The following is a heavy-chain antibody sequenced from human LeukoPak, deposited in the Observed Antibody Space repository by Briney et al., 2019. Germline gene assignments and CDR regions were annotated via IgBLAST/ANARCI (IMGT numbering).Heavy chain of an antibody. Sequence: GGSLRLPCAASGFTFSSYAMSWVRQAPGKGLEWVSTISNSDGKTYYADSVKGRFTISRDNSKNTLYVQMNSLTAEDTAIYYCAKATGNLGNWGQGTLVTVSS. J-gene: IGHJ4*02. D-gene: IGHD1-14*01. CDR3: AKATGNLGN. CDR2: ISNSDGKT. V-gene: IGHV3-23*01. CDR1: GFTFSSYA.